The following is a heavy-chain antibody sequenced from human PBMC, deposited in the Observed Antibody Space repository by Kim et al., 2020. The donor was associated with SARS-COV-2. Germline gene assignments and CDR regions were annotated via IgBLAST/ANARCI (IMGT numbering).Heavy chain of an antibody. CDR2: MNPNSGNT. V-gene: IGHV1-8*01. D-gene: IGHD3-10*01. CDR1: GYTFTSYD. CDR3: ARGRSYYGSGSYDY. Sequence: ASVKVSCKASGYTFTSYDINWVRQATGQGLEWMGWMNPNSGNTGYAQKFQGRVTMTRNTSISTAYMELSSLRSEDTAVYYCARGRSYYGSGSYDYWGQGTLVTVSS. J-gene: IGHJ4*02.